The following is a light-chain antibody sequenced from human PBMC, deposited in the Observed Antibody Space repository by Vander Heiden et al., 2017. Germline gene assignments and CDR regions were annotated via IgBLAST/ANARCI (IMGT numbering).Light chain of an antibody. CDR1: SSDVGSHNF. CDR2: EGT. J-gene: IGLJ2*01. V-gene: IGLV2-23*01. CDR3: SSYAGGNTVL. Sequence: QSALTQPASVSGSPGQWVTISCTGTSSDVGSHNFVSWYQTHPGKAPKLIIYEGTKRPSGVSDRFSGSKSGYTASLTISGLQAEDEADYYCSSYAGGNTVLFGGGTRVAVL.